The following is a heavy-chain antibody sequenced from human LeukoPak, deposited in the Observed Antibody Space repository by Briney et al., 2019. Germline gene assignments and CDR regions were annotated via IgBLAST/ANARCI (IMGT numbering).Heavy chain of an antibody. D-gene: IGHD1-26*01. Sequence: GGSLRLSCAASGFTFSSYGMHWVRQAPGKGLEWVAVIWYDGSNKYYADSVKGRFTISRDNSKNTLYLQMNSLRAEDTAVYYCAKDPRRWEPDDAFDIWGQGTMVTVSS. CDR2: IWYDGSNK. CDR3: AKDPRRWEPDDAFDI. J-gene: IGHJ3*02. V-gene: IGHV3-30*02. CDR1: GFTFSSYG.